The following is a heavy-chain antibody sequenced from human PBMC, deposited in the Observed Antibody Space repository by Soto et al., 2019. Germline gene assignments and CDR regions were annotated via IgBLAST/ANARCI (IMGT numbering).Heavy chain of an antibody. J-gene: IGHJ4*02. D-gene: IGHD5-12*01. V-gene: IGHV3-30*18. CDR2: ISYDGSNK. CDR1: GFTFSSYG. Sequence: GGSLRLSCAASGFTFSSYGMHWVRQAPGKGLEWVAVISYDGSNKYYADSVKGRFTISRDKSKNTLYLQMNSLRAEDTAVYYCAKEYSGYDYPPLFDYWGQGTLVTVSS. CDR3: AKEYSGYDYPPLFDY.